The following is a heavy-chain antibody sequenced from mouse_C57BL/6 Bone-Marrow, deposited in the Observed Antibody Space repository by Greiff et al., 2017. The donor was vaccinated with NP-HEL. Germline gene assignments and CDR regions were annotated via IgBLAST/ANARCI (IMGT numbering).Heavy chain of an antibody. CDR3: ASSTMGYFDV. Sequence: EVQLQQSGPVLVKPGASVKMSCKASGYTFTDYYMNWVKQSHGKSLEWIGVINPYNGGTSYNQKFKGKATLTVDKSSSTAYMELNSLTSEDSAVYYCASSTMGYFDVWGTGTTVTVSS. CDR2: INPYNGGT. J-gene: IGHJ1*03. D-gene: IGHD2-1*01. V-gene: IGHV1-19*01. CDR1: GYTFTDYY.